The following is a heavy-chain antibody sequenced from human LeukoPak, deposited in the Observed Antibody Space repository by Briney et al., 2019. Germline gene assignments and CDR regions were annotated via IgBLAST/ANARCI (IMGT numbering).Heavy chain of an antibody. J-gene: IGHJ4*02. CDR3: ARGIDSSGYYYLD. CDR1: GGTFSSYA. CDR2: IVPIFGTT. Sequence: SVKVSCKASGGTFSSYAINWVRQAPGQGLEWMGRIVPIFGTTNYAQKFQGRVTITTDESTSTAYIELSSLRSEDTAVYYCARGIDSSGYYYLDWGQGTLVTVSS. D-gene: IGHD3-22*01. V-gene: IGHV1-69*05.